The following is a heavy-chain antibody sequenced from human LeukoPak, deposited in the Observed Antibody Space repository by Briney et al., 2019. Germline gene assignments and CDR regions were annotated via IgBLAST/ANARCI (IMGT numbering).Heavy chain of an antibody. J-gene: IGHJ6*03. CDR2: IYYDGST. V-gene: IGHV4-39*07. Sequence: SETLSLTCTVSGGSITTSSTYYWGWIRQPPGKGLEWIGSIYYDGSTYYNVSLKSRVTISVDTSKNQFSLKLTSVTAADTAVYYCARTTEGGYTYGYFYYYYMDVWGKGTTVTISS. D-gene: IGHD5-18*01. CDR3: ARTTEGGYTYGYFYYYYMDV. CDR1: GGSITTSSTYY.